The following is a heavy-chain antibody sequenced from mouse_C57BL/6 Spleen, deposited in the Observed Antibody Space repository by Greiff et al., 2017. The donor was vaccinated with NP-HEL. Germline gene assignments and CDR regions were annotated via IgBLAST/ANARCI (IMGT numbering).Heavy chain of an antibody. CDR1: GFTFTDYY. Sequence: DVKLVESGGGLVQPGGSLSLSCAASGFTFTDYYMSWVRQPPGKALEWLGFIRNKANGYTTEYSASVKGRFTISRDNSQSILYLQMNALRAEDSATYYCARYGYDYGFDYWGQGTTLTVSS. CDR2: IRNKANGYTT. V-gene: IGHV7-3*01. D-gene: IGHD2-4*01. J-gene: IGHJ2*01. CDR3: ARYGYDYGFDY.